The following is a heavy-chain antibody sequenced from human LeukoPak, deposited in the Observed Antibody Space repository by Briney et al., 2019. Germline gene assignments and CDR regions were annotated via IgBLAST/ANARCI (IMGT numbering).Heavy chain of an antibody. D-gene: IGHD2-2*01. V-gene: IGHV4-34*01. J-gene: IGHJ5*02. CDR3: ARRKRSGCSSTSCLLNWFDP. CDR2: INHSGST. CDR1: GGSFSGYY. Sequence: SETLSLTCAVYGGSFSGYYWSWIRQPPGKGLEWIEEINHSGSTNYNPSLKSRVTISVDTSKNQFSLKLSSVTAADTAVYYCARRKRSGCSSTSCLLNWFDPWGQGTLVTVSS.